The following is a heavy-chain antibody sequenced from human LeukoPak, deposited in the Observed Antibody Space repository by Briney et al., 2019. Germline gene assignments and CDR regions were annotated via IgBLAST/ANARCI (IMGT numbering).Heavy chain of an antibody. CDR1: GFTFDDYA. V-gene: IGHV3-9*01. CDR3: ARAPSSSGWHTDH. Sequence: PGGSLRLSCAASGFTFDDYAMHWVRQAPGKGLEWVSGISWNSGSIGYADSVKGRFTISRDNAKNTLYLQMNSLGVDDTALYYCARAPSSSGWHTDHWGQGTLVTVSS. J-gene: IGHJ4*02. D-gene: IGHD6-19*01. CDR2: ISWNSGSI.